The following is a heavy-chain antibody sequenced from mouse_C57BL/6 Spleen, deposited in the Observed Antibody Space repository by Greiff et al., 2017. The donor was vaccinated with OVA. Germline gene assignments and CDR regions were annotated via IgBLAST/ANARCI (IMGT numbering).Heavy chain of an antibody. V-gene: IGHV1-42*01. CDR2: INPSTGGT. CDR3: ARDYYGRGYFDV. Sequence: EVKLMESGPELVKPGASVKISCKASGYSFTGYYMNWVKQSPEKSLEWIGEINPSTGGTTYNQKFKAKATLTVDKSSSTAYMQLKSLTSEDSAVYYCARDYYGRGYFDVWGTGTTVTVSS. J-gene: IGHJ1*03. D-gene: IGHD1-1*01. CDR1: GYSFTGYY.